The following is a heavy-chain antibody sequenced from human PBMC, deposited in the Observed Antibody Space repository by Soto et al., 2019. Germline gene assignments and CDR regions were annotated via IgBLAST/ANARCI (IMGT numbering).Heavy chain of an antibody. V-gene: IGHV3-9*01. CDR1: GFTFDDYA. D-gene: IGHD6-19*01. Sequence: EVQLVESGGGLVQPGRSLTLSCAASGFTFDDYAMHWVRQAPGKGMEWDSGISWNSGSIGYADSVKGRFTISTHNAKNSLYLQMNSLRAEDTAVYYCAKERRLVLSFYFDYWGQGTLVSVS. CDR3: AKERRLVLSFYFDY. CDR2: ISWNSGSI. J-gene: IGHJ4*02.